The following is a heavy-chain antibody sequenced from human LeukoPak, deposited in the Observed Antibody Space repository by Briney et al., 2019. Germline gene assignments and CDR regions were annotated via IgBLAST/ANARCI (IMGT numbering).Heavy chain of an antibody. J-gene: IGHJ4*02. CDR3: ARDPNYYGSGAPRYFDY. D-gene: IGHD3-10*01. CDR1: GYTFTGYH. CDR2: INPNSGDT. V-gene: IGHV1-2*06. Sequence: ASVTVSCTASGYTFTGYHMHWVRQAPGQGLEWMGRINPNSGDTNYAQKFQGRVTMTRDTSISTAYMELSRLRSDDTAVYYCARDPNYYGSGAPRYFDYWGQGTLVTVSS.